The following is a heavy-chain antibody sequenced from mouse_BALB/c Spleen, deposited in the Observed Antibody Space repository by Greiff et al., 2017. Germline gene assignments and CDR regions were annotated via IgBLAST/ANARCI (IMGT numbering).Heavy chain of an antibody. V-gene: IGHV14-1*02. J-gene: IGHJ4*01. CDR1: GFNIKDYY. D-gene: IGHD1-1*01. CDR2: IDPENGNT. CDR3: AVYYYDSSYAMDD. Sequence: EVQLVESGAELVRPGALVKLSCKASGFNIKDYYMHWVKQRPEQGLEWIGWIDPENGNTIYDPKFQGKASITADTSSNTAYLQLSSLTSEDTAVYYGAVYYYDSSYAMDDWGQGTSVTVSS.